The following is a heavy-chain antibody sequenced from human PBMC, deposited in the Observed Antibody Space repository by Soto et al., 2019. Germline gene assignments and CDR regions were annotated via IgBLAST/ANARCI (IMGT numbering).Heavy chain of an antibody. D-gene: IGHD3-22*01. J-gene: IGHJ3*02. Sequence: GGSLRLSCAASGFTFSSYALRGVRQAPGEGLEWVSSISGSGGGTYYADSVKGRFIISRDNSKNTLCLQMNSLRVEDTAVYYCAKARDRFDSSGYYALDIWGQGTMVTVSS. V-gene: IGHV3-23*01. CDR1: GFTFSSYA. CDR3: AKARDRFDSSGYYALDI. CDR2: ISGSGGGT.